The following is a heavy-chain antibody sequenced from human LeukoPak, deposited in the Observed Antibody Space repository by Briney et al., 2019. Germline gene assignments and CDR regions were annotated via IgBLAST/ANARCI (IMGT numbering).Heavy chain of an antibody. V-gene: IGHV1-46*01. CDR1: GYIFTSYY. Sequence: ASVKVSCKASGYIFTSYYMHWVRQAPGQGLECMGMINPSGGSTSYAQKFQGRVTMTSDASPSTVYMELSSLRSEDTAVYYCARVSGYDWESFYDYWGQGTLVTVSS. CDR2: INPSGGST. J-gene: IGHJ4*02. D-gene: IGHD5-12*01. CDR3: ARVSGYDWESFYDY.